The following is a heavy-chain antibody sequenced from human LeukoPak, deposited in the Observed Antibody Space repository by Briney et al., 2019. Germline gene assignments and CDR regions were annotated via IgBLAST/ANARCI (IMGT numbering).Heavy chain of an antibody. D-gene: IGHD2-2*02. J-gene: IGHJ4*02. CDR1: GFTFSSYS. CDR2: ISSSSSTI. Sequence: GGSLRLSCAASGFTFSSYSMNWVRQAPGKGLEWVSYISSSSSTIYYADSVKGRFTIPRDNAKNSLYLQMNSLRAEDTAVYYCASRPTPRYCSSTSCYTVDYWGQGTLVTVSS. V-gene: IGHV3-48*01. CDR3: ASRPTPRYCSSTSCYTVDY.